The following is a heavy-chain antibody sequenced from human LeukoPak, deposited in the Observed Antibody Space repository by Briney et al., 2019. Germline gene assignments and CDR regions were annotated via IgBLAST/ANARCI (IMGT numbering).Heavy chain of an antibody. CDR3: VKNGWLDY. J-gene: IGHJ4*02. V-gene: IGHV3-21*06. Sequence: GGSLRLSCAASGFTFSSQNMNWARQAPGKGLEWVAYISTSGDSTKYADSVEGRFTISRDNAENSLYLLMNRLRVENTAVYYCVKNGWLDYWGQGILVTVSS. D-gene: IGHD6-19*01. CDR2: ISTSGDST. CDR1: GFTFSSQN.